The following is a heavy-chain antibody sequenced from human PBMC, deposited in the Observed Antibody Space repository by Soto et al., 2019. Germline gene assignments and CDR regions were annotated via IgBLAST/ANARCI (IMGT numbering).Heavy chain of an antibody. Sequence: VTVSCTAGVYTFTDYYIQWVQQAPGQGLQYMGWISPKSGGGAYAQKFRGRVTMTRETSVNLAYLHLSSLKSDDTAVYFCARCRRGLRCHRDSWGQGTLVNVS. J-gene: IGHJ4*02. V-gene: IGHV1-2*02. CDR3: ARCRRGLRCHRDS. D-gene: IGHD2-8*01. CDR2: ISPKSGGG. CDR1: VYTFTDYY.